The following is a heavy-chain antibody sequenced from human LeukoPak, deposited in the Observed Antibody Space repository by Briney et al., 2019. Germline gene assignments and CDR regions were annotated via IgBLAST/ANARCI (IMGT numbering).Heavy chain of an antibody. Sequence: SETLSLTCTVSGGFISSYYWSWIRQPPGKGLEWIGYIYYSGSTNYNPSLKSRVTISVDTSKNQFSLKLTSVTAADTAVYYCASLDTTVTLFDYWGQGTLVTVSS. V-gene: IGHV4-59*08. CDR2: IYYSGST. D-gene: IGHD4-17*01. CDR3: ASLDTTVTLFDY. CDR1: GGFISSYY. J-gene: IGHJ4*02.